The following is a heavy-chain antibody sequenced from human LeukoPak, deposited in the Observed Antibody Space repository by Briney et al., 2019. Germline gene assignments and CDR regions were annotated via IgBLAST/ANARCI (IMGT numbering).Heavy chain of an antibody. J-gene: IGHJ5*02. CDR2: VYYTGVT. Sequence: SETLSLTCTVSGGYIITSGHYWGWIRQPPGKGLEWIGSVYYTGVTSTNPFFRSRMSISVDTSKNQFSLNLTSVTAADAAVYYCARERSSSGGHNWFDPWGQGTLVAVSS. D-gene: IGHD4-23*01. CDR1: GGYIITSGHY. V-gene: IGHV4-39*07. CDR3: ARERSSSGGHNWFDP.